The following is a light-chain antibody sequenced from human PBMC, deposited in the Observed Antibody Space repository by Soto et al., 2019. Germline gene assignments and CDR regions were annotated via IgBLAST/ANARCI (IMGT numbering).Light chain of an antibody. Sequence: QSVLTQPPSTSGTPGQRVTISCSGSSSNIGSNTVNWYQHLPGTAPKLLIYSNNQRPSGVPDQFSGSKSGTSASLAISGLQSEYEADYYCATWYDNLNGPVFGGGTKLTVL. J-gene: IGLJ3*02. CDR1: SSNIGSNT. V-gene: IGLV1-44*01. CDR2: SNN. CDR3: ATWYDNLNGPV.